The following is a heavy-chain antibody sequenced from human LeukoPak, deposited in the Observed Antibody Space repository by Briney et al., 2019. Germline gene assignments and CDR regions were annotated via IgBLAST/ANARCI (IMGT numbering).Heavy chain of an antibody. CDR2: ISGTSSLI. CDR3: VRDQFFSFDY. D-gene: IGHD3-3*01. CDR1: GFTFSTYS. V-gene: IGHV3-48*02. Sequence: PGGSLRLSCAASGFTFSTYSMNWVRQAPGKGLEWVSYISGTSSLIYYADSVKGRFTISRDNAKNSLYLQMNSLRDEDTAVYYCVRDQFFSFDYWGQGILVTVSS. J-gene: IGHJ4*02.